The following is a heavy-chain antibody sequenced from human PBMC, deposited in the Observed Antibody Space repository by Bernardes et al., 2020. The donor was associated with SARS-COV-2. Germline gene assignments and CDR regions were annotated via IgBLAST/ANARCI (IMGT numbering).Heavy chain of an antibody. CDR2: VDYSGTT. Sequence: SETLSLTCTVSGGSISSHHWNWIRQSPGRGLEWIANVDYSGTTLYNPALASRATISVDTSRNQFSLKLSSVTAADTATYYCARRINMGTPSPDQNNWFDPWGQGTLVTVSS. CDR1: GGSISSHH. CDR3: ARRINMGTPSPDQNNWFDP. D-gene: IGHD3-3*02. V-gene: IGHV4-59*08. J-gene: IGHJ5*02.